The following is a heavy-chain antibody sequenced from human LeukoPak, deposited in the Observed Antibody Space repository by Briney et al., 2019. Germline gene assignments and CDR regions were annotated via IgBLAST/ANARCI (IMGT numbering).Heavy chain of an antibody. CDR1: GYTFTSYD. CDR2: MNPNSGNT. J-gene: IGHJ5*02. D-gene: IGHD2-2*01. CDR3: ARVVTPRYCSSPSCYWKGWFDP. Sequence: ASVKVSCKASGYTFTSYDINWVRQATGQGLEWMGWMNPNSGNTGYAQKFQGRVTMTRNTSISTAYMDLSSLRSEDTAVYYWARVVTPRYCSSPSCYWKGWFDPWGQGTLVTVSS. V-gene: IGHV1-8*01.